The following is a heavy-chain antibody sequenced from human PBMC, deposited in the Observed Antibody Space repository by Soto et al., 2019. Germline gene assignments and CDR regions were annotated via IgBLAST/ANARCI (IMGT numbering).Heavy chain of an antibody. CDR1: GGTFSSYA. CDR2: IIPIFGTA. V-gene: IGHV1-69*13. D-gene: IGHD4-17*01. Sequence: GASVKVSCKASGGTFSSYAISWVRQAPGQGLEWMGGIIPIFGTANYAQKFQGRVTITADESTSTAYMELSSLRSEDTAVYYCARETTPEYYFDYGGQGTLVTVSS. J-gene: IGHJ4*02. CDR3: ARETTPEYYFDY.